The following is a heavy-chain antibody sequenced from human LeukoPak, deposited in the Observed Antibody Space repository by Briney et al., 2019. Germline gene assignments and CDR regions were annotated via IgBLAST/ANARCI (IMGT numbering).Heavy chain of an antibody. Sequence: GSLRLSCAAPGFTFSSYAMSWVRQAPGKGLEWVSAISGSGGSPYYADSVKGRFTISRDNSKNTLYLQMNSLRAEDTAVYYCALWFGGYCFDYWGQGTLVTVSS. D-gene: IGHD3-10*01. J-gene: IGHJ4*02. V-gene: IGHV3-23*01. CDR2: ISGSGGSP. CDR3: ALWFGGYCFDY. CDR1: GFTFSSYA.